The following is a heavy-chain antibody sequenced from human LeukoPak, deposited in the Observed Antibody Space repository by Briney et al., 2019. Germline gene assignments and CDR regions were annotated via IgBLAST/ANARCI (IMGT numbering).Heavy chain of an antibody. CDR1: GGTFSSYA. Sequence: SVKVSCKASGGTFSSYAISWVRQAPGQGLEWMGGIIPIFGTANYAQKLQGRVTITTDESTSTAYMELSSLRSDDTAVYYCARDKGPEGGYGTGGFDYWGQGTLVTVSS. CDR2: IIPIFGTA. CDR3: ARDKGPEGGYGTGGFDY. D-gene: IGHD5-12*01. V-gene: IGHV1-69*05. J-gene: IGHJ4*02.